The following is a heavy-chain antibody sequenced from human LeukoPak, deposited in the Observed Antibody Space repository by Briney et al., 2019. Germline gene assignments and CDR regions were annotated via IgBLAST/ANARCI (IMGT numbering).Heavy chain of an antibody. CDR1: GFTFTNAW. CDR2: IKSKGDGETS. J-gene: IGHJ4*02. V-gene: IGHV3-15*01. CDR3: TTDLGLTMIRGVIVY. D-gene: IGHD3-10*01. Sequence: GGSLRLSCAASGFTFTNAWMTWVRQAPGKGLEWVGRIKSKGDGETSDYTAPVKGRFTMSRDDSKATLYLQMNSLAAEDTAVYYCTTDLGLTMIRGVIVYWGQGALVTVYS.